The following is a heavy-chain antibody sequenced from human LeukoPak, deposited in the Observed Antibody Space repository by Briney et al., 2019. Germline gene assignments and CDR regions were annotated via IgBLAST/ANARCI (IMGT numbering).Heavy chain of an antibody. CDR1: GGSISSGGYS. V-gene: IGHV4-30-2*01. CDR3: ARSITGTWANFDY. D-gene: IGHD1-7*01. CDR2: IYHSGST. Sequence: SQTLSLTCAVSGGSISSGGYSWSWIWQPPGKGLEWIGYIYHSGSTYYNPSLKSRVTISVDRSKNQFSLKLSSVTAADTAVYYCARSITGTWANFDYWGQGTLVTVSS. J-gene: IGHJ4*02.